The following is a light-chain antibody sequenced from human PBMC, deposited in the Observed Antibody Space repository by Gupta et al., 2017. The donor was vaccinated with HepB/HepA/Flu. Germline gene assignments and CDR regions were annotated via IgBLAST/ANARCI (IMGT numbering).Light chain of an antibody. CDR3: QQEYRNPPMYT. CDR1: QSVLYSSNNKNY. Sequence: DIVMTQSPDSLAVSLGERATINCKSSQSVLYSSNNKNYLAWYQQKPGQPPKLLIYWASTRESGVTDRFSGSGSGTDCTLTIISRHAEDVAVYYCQQEYRNPPMYTFGQGTKLEIK. V-gene: IGKV4-1*01. CDR2: WAS. J-gene: IGKJ2*01.